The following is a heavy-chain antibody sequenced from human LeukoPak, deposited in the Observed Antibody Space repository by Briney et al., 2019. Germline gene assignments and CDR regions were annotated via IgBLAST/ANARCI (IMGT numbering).Heavy chain of an antibody. J-gene: IGHJ5*02. Sequence: GASVTVSCKASGYTFTGYYMHWVRPAPGQGLEWMGWINPNSGGTNYAQKFQGRVTMTRDTSISTAYMELSRLRSDDTAVYYCARDIVMATYWFDPWGQGTLVTVSS. V-gene: IGHV1-2*02. CDR2: INPNSGGT. CDR1: GYTFTGYY. CDR3: ARDIVMATYWFDP. D-gene: IGHD5-24*01.